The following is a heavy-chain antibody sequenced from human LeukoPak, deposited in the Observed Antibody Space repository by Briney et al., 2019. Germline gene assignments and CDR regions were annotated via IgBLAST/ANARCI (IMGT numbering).Heavy chain of an antibody. Sequence: PGGSLRLSCAASGFTFSSYSMNWVRQAPGKGLEWVSGISNNGGSTYHADSVKGRFTISRDNSKNTLYLQMNSLRVEDTAVYYCAKGYHFDGYDFDYWGQGTLVTVSS. CDR3: AKGYHFDGYDFDY. CDR1: GFTFSSYS. D-gene: IGHD3-9*01. J-gene: IGHJ4*02. CDR2: ISNNGGST. V-gene: IGHV3-23*01.